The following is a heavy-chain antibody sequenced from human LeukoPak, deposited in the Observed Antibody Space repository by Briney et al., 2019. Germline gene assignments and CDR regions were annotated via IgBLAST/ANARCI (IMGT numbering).Heavy chain of an antibody. CDR2: IYYSGST. J-gene: IGHJ4*02. Sequence: SETLSLTCTVSGGSISSYYWSWIRQPPGKGLEWIAHIYYSGSTKYNPSLESRVTMSVDTSKNQFSLKLSSVTAADTAVYYCARDRGTWNDDGFDYWGQGTLVTVSS. CDR1: GGSISSYY. V-gene: IGHV4-59*12. CDR3: ARDRGTWNDDGFDY. D-gene: IGHD1-1*01.